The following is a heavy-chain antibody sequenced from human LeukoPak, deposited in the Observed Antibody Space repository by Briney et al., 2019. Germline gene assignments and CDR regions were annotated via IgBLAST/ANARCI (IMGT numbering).Heavy chain of an antibody. V-gene: IGHV3-23*01. CDR2: ISGSDGST. D-gene: IGHD3-10*01. Sequence: SGGSLRLSCAASGFTVRSYAMSWVRQPPGKGLEWVSAISGSDGSTYYADSVKGRFTISRDNSKNTLYLQMNSLRAEDTAVYYCAKDFPFGESTPGNYFDYWGQGALVTVSS. J-gene: IGHJ4*02. CDR3: AKDFPFGESTPGNYFDY. CDR1: GFTVRSYA.